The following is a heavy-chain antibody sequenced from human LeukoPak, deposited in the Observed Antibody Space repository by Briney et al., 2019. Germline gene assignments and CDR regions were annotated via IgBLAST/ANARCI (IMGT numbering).Heavy chain of an antibody. V-gene: IGHV4-34*01. Sequence: SETLSLTCAVYGGSFSGYYWSWIRQPPGKGLEWIGEINHSGSTNYNPSLKSRVTISVDTSKNQFSLKLSSVTAADTAVYYCARGEGYDFWSGYYSYYYYGMDVWGQGTTVTVSS. J-gene: IGHJ6*02. CDR2: INHSGST. CDR3: ARGEGYDFWSGYYSYYYYGMDV. D-gene: IGHD3-3*01. CDR1: GGSFSGYY.